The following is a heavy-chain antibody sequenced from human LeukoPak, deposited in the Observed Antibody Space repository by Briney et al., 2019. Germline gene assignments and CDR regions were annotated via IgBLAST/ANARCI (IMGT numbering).Heavy chain of an antibody. V-gene: IGHV3-23*01. J-gene: IGHJ4*02. D-gene: IGHD6-19*01. CDR1: GFTFSSYG. Sequence: GGSLRLSCEASGFTFSSYGMSWVRQAPGKGLEWVSAISGGGGGTYYADSVKGRFTISRDNSKNTLYLQMNSLRAEDAAVYFRAKRVAHSSGAYWDYWGQGILVTVSS. CDR3: AKRVAHSSGAYWDY. CDR2: ISGGGGGT.